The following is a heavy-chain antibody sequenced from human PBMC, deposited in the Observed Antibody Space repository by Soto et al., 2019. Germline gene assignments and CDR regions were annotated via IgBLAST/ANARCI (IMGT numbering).Heavy chain of an antibody. CDR1: GFTFSSYW. V-gene: IGHV3-74*01. CDR3: ARAPYGDYFDY. CDR2: INGDGSST. D-gene: IGHD4-17*01. J-gene: IGHJ4*02. Sequence: GSLRLSCAASGFTFSSYWMHWVRQAPGKGLVWVSRINGDGSSTSYADSVKGRFTISRDNAKNTLYLQMNSLRAEDTAVYYCARAPYGDYFDYWGQGTLVTVSS.